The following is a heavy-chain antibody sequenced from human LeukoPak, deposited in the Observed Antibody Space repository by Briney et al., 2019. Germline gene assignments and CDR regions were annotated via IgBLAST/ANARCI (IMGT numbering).Heavy chain of an antibody. CDR1: GFTFSAYG. Sequence: GGSLRLSCAASGFTFSAYGMCWVRQAPGKGLEWVSAISGSGDSTFYADSVKGRFTISRDNSKNTLYLQMNSLRAEDTAAYYCASHYSSGSNNWLDPWGQGTLVTVSS. V-gene: IGHV3-23*01. D-gene: IGHD3-10*01. CDR3: ASHYSSGSNNWLDP. J-gene: IGHJ5*02. CDR2: ISGSGDST.